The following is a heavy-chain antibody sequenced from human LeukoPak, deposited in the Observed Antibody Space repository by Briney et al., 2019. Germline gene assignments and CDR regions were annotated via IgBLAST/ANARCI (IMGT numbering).Heavy chain of an antibody. CDR2: IYHSGST. Sequence: PSQTLSLTCAVSGGSISSGGYSWSWIRQPPGKGLEWIGYIYHSGSTYYNPSLKSRVTISVDRSKNQFSLKLSSVTAADTAVYYCARNSGSQTSFDYWGQGTLSPSPQ. V-gene: IGHV4-30-2*01. J-gene: IGHJ4*02. CDR1: GGSISSGGYS. CDR3: ARNSGSQTSFDY. D-gene: IGHD1-26*01.